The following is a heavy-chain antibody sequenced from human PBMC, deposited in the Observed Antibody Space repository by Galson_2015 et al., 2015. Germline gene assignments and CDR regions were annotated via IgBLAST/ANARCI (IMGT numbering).Heavy chain of an antibody. CDR3: ARMDHKFYYHMDI. V-gene: IGHV4-59*01. Sequence: LSLTCTVSGGSISPYHWRWIRQPPGQGLEWVGYVYYSGSTRYNPSLKSRVTMSVDTSNNQFSLKLTSVTAADTAVYFCARMDHKFYYHMDIWGKGTTVTVSS. CDR1: GGSISPYH. D-gene: IGHD1-14*01. CDR2: VYYSGST. J-gene: IGHJ6*03.